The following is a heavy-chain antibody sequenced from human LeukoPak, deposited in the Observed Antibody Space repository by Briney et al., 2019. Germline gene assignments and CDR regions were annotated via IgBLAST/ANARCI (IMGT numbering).Heavy chain of an antibody. V-gene: IGHV4-34*01. D-gene: IGHD3-22*01. CDR2: INHSGST. J-gene: IGHJ4*02. Sequence: SETLSLTCAVYGGSFSGYYWSWIRQPPGKGLEWIGEINHSGSTNYNPSLKSRVTISVDTSKNQFSLKLSSVTAADMAVYYCARVATSSGYPDFDYWGQGTLVTVSS. CDR3: ARVATSSGYPDFDY. CDR1: GGSFSGYY.